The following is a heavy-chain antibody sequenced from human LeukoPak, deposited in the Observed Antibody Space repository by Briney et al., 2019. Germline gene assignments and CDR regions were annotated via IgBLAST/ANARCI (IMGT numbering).Heavy chain of an antibody. Sequence: GGSLRLSCAASGFTFSSYWMSWIRQAPGKGLEWVANIKQDGSEKYYVDSVKGRFAISRDNAKNSLYLQMNSLRAEDTAVYYCARRDGYNWYYFDYWGQGTLVTVSS. D-gene: IGHD5-24*01. J-gene: IGHJ4*02. CDR1: GFTFSSYW. V-gene: IGHV3-7*01. CDR3: ARRDGYNWYYFDY. CDR2: IKQDGSEK.